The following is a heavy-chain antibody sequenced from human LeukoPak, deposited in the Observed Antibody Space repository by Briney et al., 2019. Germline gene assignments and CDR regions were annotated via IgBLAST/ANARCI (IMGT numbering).Heavy chain of an antibody. CDR1: GYTFTGYY. CDR3: ARDRSRGSGQFDP. J-gene: IGHJ5*02. V-gene: IGHV1-2*02. D-gene: IGHD3-10*01. Sequence: ASVKVSCKASGYTFTGYYMHWVRQAPGQGLEWMAWINPNTGDTNYAQVFQGRVTLTRDTSISTVYMEVTRLKFDDTAIYYCARDRSRGSGQFDPWGQGTLVTVSS. CDR2: INPNTGDT.